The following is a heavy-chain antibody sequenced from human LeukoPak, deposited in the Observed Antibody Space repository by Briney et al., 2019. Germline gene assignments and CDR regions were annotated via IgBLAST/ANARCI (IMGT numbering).Heavy chain of an antibody. CDR1: GYSFTSYW. CDR2: IYSGDSDT. CDR3: ARRITMVRGATGGFDP. J-gene: IGHJ5*02. Sequence: GESLKISCKGSGYSFTSYWIGWVRQMPGKGLEWMGIIYSGDSDTRYSPSFQGQVTISVDKSISTAYLQWSSLKASDTAMYYCARRITMVRGATGGFDPWGQGTLVTVSS. V-gene: IGHV5-51*01. D-gene: IGHD3-10*01.